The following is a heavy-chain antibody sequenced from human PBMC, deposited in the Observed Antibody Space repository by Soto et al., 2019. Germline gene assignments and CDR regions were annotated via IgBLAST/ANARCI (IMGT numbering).Heavy chain of an antibody. J-gene: IGHJ4*02. V-gene: IGHV3-23*01. D-gene: IGHD5-18*01. CDR2: ISGSDGRT. Sequence: EVQLLESGGGLVRPGGSLRLSCAASGFTFSSYAMSWVRQAPGKGLEWVSTISGSDGRTYSTDSVKGRFTSSRDNSRNTAYLQMNSLRVEDTAVYYCAKGVSQYTPLALFDYWGRGTLVPVSS. CDR1: GFTFSSYA. CDR3: AKGVSQYTPLALFDY.